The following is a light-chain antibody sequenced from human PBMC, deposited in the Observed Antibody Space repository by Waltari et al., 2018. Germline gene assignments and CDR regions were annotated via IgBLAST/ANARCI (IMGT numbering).Light chain of an antibody. Sequence: IVLTQSPGTLSLSPGERATLSSRASQSVSTISLTWYQQKPGHAPSLLIYGRSSRRTCIPARFIGSGAGATYSLTISRLQPEDFAIYYCQQYDGIVVTFGGGTKVEI. V-gene: IGKV3-20*01. CDR1: QSVSTIS. J-gene: IGKJ4*01. CDR2: GRS. CDR3: QQYDGIVVT.